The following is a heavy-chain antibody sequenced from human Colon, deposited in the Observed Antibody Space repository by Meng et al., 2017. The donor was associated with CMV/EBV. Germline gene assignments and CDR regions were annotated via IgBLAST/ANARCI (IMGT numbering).Heavy chain of an antibody. CDR1: GFTFSSKW. V-gene: IGHV3-74*01. CDR2: INTDGSTT. Sequence: EVQLVESGGGLVQPGVSLRLSCAASGFTFSSKWMHWVRQVPGKGLVWVSRINTDGSTTYYADSVKGRFTISRDNAKNTLYLQMNSLRAEDTAVYYCASRDYWGQGTLVTVSS. J-gene: IGHJ4*02. CDR3: ASRDY.